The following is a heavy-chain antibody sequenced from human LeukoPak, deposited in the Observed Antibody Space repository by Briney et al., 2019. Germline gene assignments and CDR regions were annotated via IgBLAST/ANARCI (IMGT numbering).Heavy chain of an antibody. V-gene: IGHV1-46*01. CDR1: GYSYTSYY. Sequence: ASVKVSCKTSGYSYTSYYMHWVRQAPGQGLEWMGIINPSGRSTTYAQKFQGRLTMPCDTSTSTVYIELSGLRCEATAGYYCPRSSAYYNEADIWGQGTMVTVSS. J-gene: IGHJ3*02. D-gene: IGHD1-26*01. CDR2: INPSGRST. CDR3: PRSSAYYNEADI.